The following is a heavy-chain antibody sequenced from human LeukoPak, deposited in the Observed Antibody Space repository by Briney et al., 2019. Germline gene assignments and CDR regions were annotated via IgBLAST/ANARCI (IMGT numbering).Heavy chain of an antibody. Sequence: ASVKVSCKASGYTFTSYYMHWVRQAPGQGLEWMGIINPSGGSTSYAQKFQGRVTMTRDMSTSTVYMELSSLRSEDTAVYYCARVQRITYAFDIWGQGTMVTVSS. CDR3: ARVQRITYAFDI. V-gene: IGHV1-46*01. CDR1: GYTFTSYY. D-gene: IGHD3-10*01. CDR2: INPSGGST. J-gene: IGHJ3*02.